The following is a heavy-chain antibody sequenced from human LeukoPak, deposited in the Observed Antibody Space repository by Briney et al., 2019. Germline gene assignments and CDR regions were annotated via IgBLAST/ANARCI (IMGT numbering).Heavy chain of an antibody. V-gene: IGHV5-51*01. D-gene: IGHD3-22*01. Sequence: GASLKISCKGSGYNFSNYWIAWVRQMARRGLEWMGIIYPNDSDTRYRPSFQGQVSISADKSINTAYLQWSSLKASDTAMYFCARPNITYYYDSSGYDGFDVWGQGTMVTVSS. J-gene: IGHJ3*01. CDR3: ARPNITYYYDSSGYDGFDV. CDR2: IYPNDSDT. CDR1: GYNFSNYW.